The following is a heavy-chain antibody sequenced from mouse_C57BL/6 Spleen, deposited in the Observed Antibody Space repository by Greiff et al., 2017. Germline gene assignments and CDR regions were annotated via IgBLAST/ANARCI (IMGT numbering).Heavy chain of an antibody. J-gene: IGHJ4*01. D-gene: IGHD2-3*01. CDR1: GYTFTSYW. CDR2: IDPSDSYT. V-gene: IGHV1-59*01. CDR3: ARTDGYGAMDY. Sequence: QVQLQQPGAELVRPGTSVKLSCKASGYTFTSYWMHWVKQRPGQGLEWIGVIDPSDSYTNYNQKFKGKATLTVDTSSSTAYMQLSSLTSEDSAVYYCARTDGYGAMDYWGQGTSVTVSS.